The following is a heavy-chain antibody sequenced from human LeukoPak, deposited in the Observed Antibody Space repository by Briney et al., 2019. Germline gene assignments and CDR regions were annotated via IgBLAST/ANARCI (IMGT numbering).Heavy chain of an antibody. Sequence: GSLRLSCAASGFTVSSNYMSWVRQAPGKGLEWVSVIYSGGSTYYADSVKGRFTISRDNSKNTLYLQMNSLRAEDTAVYYCARVAYYDSKGYWGQGTLVTVSS. CDR3: ARVAYYDSKGY. V-gene: IGHV3-53*01. CDR2: IYSGGST. D-gene: IGHD3-22*01. J-gene: IGHJ4*02. CDR1: GFTVSSNY.